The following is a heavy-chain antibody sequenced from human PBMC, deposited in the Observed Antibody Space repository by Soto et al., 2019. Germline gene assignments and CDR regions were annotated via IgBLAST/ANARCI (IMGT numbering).Heavy chain of an antibody. CDR3: ARDKRITIFGVVIEGDPTDYYGMDV. J-gene: IGHJ6*02. CDR2: IYYSGST. V-gene: IGHV4-30-4*01. Sequence: SETLSLTCTVSGGSISSGDYYWSWIRQPPGKGLEWTGYIYYSGSTYYNPSLKSRVTISVDTSKNQFSLKLSSVTAADTAVYYCARDKRITIFGVVIEGDPTDYYGMDVWGQGTTVTVSS. CDR1: GGSISSGDYY. D-gene: IGHD3-3*01.